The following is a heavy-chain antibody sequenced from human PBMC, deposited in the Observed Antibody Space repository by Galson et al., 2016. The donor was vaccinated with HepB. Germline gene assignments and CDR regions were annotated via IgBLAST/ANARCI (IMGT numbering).Heavy chain of an antibody. CDR3: AKDRGLWFGESVVYYGLDV. J-gene: IGHJ6*02. CDR2: ISGSGRST. CDR1: GFTFSSYA. V-gene: IGHV3-23*01. D-gene: IGHD3-10*01. Sequence: SLRLSCAASGFTFSSYAMSWVRQAPGKGLEWVSGISGSGRSTFYADSVTGRFTISRDNSKNTLYLQMNSLRAEDTAVYYCAKDRGLWFGESVVYYGLDVWGQGTTVTVSS.